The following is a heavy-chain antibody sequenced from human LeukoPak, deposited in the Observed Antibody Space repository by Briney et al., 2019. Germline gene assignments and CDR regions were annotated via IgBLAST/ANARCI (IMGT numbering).Heavy chain of an antibody. D-gene: IGHD3-22*01. Sequence: ASVKVSCKASGYTFTSYDINWVRQATGQGLEWMGWMNPNSGNTGYAQKFQGRVTITADKSTSTAYMELSSLRSEDTAVYYCAREGVGVVVVIPWGQGTLVTVSS. J-gene: IGHJ4*02. V-gene: IGHV1-8*01. CDR2: MNPNSGNT. CDR3: AREGVGVVVVIP. CDR1: GYTFTSYD.